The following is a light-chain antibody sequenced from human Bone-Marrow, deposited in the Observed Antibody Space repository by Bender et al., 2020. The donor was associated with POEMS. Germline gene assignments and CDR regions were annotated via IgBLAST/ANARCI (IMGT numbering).Light chain of an antibody. CDR2: QDR. CDR1: KLGEKY. V-gene: IGLV3-1*01. J-gene: IGLJ2*01. Sequence: SYELTQPPSVSVSPGQTASITCSGDKLGEKYVSWFQQRPGQSPLLVIYQDRKRPSGIPERFSGSNSGNTATLTISGTQAVDEADFYCQAWDTSTEVFGGGTKLTVL. CDR3: QAWDTSTEV.